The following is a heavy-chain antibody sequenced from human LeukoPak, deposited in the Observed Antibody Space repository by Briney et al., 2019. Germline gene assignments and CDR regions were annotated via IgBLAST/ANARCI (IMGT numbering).Heavy chain of an antibody. CDR3: ATSGNYYLKY. CDR1: GFIFKDYW. V-gene: IGHV3-7*01. D-gene: IGHD1-26*01. CDR2: IKQDGSEK. Sequence: GGSLRLSCAASGFIFKDYWMIWVRQAPGKGLEWVANIKQDGSEKYYVDSVKGRFTISRDNAKNALSLQMNSLRDEDTAVYYCATSGNYYLKYWGQGTLVTVSS. J-gene: IGHJ4*02.